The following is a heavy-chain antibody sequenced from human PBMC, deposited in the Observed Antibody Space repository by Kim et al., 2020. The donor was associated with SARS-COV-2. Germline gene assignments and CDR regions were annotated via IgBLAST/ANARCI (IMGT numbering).Heavy chain of an antibody. V-gene: IGHV4-34*01. CDR3: ARGTMVRGVIEMGAFDI. CDR2: INHSGST. J-gene: IGHJ3*02. CDR1: GGSFSGYY. D-gene: IGHD3-10*01. Sequence: SETLSLTCAVYGGSFSGYYWSWIRQPPGKGLEWIGEINHSGSTNYNPSLKSRVTISVDTSKNQFSLKLSSVTAADTAVYYCARGTMVRGVIEMGAFDIWGQGTMVTVSS.